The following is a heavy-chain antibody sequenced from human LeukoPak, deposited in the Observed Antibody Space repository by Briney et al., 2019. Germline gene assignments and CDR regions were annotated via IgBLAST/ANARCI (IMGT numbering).Heavy chain of an antibody. Sequence: GGSLRLSCAASGFTFSSYSMNWVRRAPGKGLEWVSSISSSSSYIYYADSVKGRFTISRDNAKNSLYLQMNSLRAEDTAVYYCARDKSSGWYKYFQHWGQGTLVTVSS. D-gene: IGHD6-19*01. CDR2: ISSSSSYI. CDR3: ARDKSSGWYKYFQH. J-gene: IGHJ1*01. V-gene: IGHV3-21*01. CDR1: GFTFSSYS.